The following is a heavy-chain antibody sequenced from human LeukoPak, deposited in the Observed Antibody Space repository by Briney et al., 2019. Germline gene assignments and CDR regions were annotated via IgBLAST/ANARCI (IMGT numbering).Heavy chain of an antibody. J-gene: IGHJ6*03. V-gene: IGHV3-7*01. CDR2: IKQDGSEK. CDR1: GFTVSSYW. Sequence: HPGGSLRLSCAASGFTVSSYWMSWVRQAPGKWLEWVANIKQDGSEKYYVDSVKGRFTISRDNAKNSLYLQMNSLRAEDTAVYYCARRDIVVVPATEGEDYYYYYMGVWGKGTTVTVSS. D-gene: IGHD2-2*01. CDR3: ARRDIVVVPATEGEDYYYYYMGV.